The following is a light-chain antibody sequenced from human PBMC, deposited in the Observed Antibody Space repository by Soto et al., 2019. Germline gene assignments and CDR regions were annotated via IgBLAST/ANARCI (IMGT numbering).Light chain of an antibody. J-gene: IGKJ1*01. CDR2: AAY. CDR3: QQYNNWPRT. V-gene: IGKV3-20*01. Sequence: VLTQSPSTLSLCPGERATLSRRASQSVVGTYVGWYQQKPGQGPRLLIYAAYSRATGIPARFSGSGSGTDFTLTISSLQSEDFAVYYCQQYNNWPRTFGQGTKVDIK. CDR1: QSVVGTY.